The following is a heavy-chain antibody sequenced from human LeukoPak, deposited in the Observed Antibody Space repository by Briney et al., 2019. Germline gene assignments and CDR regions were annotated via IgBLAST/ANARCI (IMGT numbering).Heavy chain of an antibody. CDR1: RFTFSSYA. J-gene: IGHJ4*02. D-gene: IGHD3-16*01. CDR3: AKGLNWAFDY. V-gene: IGHV3-7*05. Sequence: GGSLRLSCAASRFTFSSYAMSWVRQAPGIGLEWVANIKQDGSEKYYADSVEGRFTVSRDNAKNSLYLQMINLRAEDTAVYYCAKGLNWAFDYWGQGTLVTVSS. CDR2: IKQDGSEK.